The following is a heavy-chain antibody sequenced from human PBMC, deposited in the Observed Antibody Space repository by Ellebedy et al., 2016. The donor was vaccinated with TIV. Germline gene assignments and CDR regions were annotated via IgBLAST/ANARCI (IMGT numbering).Heavy chain of an antibody. CDR3: ARGLGYFDY. D-gene: IGHD3-16*01. CDR1: GGSISSGDYY. V-gene: IGHV4-30-4*01. Sequence: MPSETLSLTCTVSGGSISSGDYYWSWIRQPPGKGLEWIGYIYYSGNTYHNPSLKSRVTISVDTSKNQFSLKLSSVTAADTGVYYCARGLGYFDYWGQGTLVTVSS. CDR2: IYYSGNT. J-gene: IGHJ4*02.